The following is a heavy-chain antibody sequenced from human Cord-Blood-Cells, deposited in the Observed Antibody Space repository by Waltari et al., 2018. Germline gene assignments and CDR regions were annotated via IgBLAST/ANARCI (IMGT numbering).Heavy chain of an antibody. CDR2: IYHSGST. V-gene: IGHV4-38-2*02. D-gene: IGHD2-21*01. CDR1: GCSISSGYY. CDR3: AREDIVVVIATYNWFDP. Sequence: QVQLQESGPGLVKPSETLSLTCAVSGCSISSGYYWGWIRQPPGKGLEWIGSIYHSGSTYYNPSLKSRVTISVDTSKNQFSLKLSSVTAADTAVYYCAREDIVVVIATYNWFDPWGQGTLVTVSS. J-gene: IGHJ5*02.